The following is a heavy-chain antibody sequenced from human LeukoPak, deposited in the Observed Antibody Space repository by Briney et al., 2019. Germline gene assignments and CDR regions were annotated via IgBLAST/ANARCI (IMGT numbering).Heavy chain of an antibody. CDR3: VRGRGDY. CDR1: GFTFSSYN. Sequence: GSLRLSCAASGFTFSSYNMKWVRQAPGKGLEWVSYISGSSSIIYYADSVKGRFTISRDNAKNSLYLQMNSLRDEDTAVYHCVRGRGDYWGQGTLVTVSS. V-gene: IGHV3-48*02. J-gene: IGHJ4*02. CDR2: ISGSSSII.